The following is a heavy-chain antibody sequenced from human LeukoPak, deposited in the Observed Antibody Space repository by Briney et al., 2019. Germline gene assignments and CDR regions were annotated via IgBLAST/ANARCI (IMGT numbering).Heavy chain of an antibody. V-gene: IGHV3-73*01. J-gene: IGHJ4*02. CDR2: IRSKANSYAT. CDR1: GSTFSGSA. D-gene: IGHD1-26*01. CDR3: TRLLVGAQSNDY. Sequence: PGGSLRLSCAASGSTFSGSAMHWVRQASGKGLEWVGRIRSKANSYATAYAASVKGRFTISRDDSKNTAYLQMNSLKTEDTAVYYCTRLLVGAQSNDYWGQGTLVTVSS.